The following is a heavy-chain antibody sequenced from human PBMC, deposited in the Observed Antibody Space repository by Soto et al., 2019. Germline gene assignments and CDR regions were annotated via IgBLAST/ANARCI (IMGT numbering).Heavy chain of an antibody. CDR2: SDREDGET. Sequence: QVRLIQSGTEVKKSGASVKVSYRLSGSALTELSLHWVRQAPGKGLEWMGCSDREDGETFYAQKFKGRLTMTEDTSTNTAYMELRSLGSEDTAVYYCTRGNWFDPWGQGTLVAVSS. J-gene: IGHJ5*02. CDR1: GSALTELS. CDR3: TRGNWFDP. V-gene: IGHV1-24*01.